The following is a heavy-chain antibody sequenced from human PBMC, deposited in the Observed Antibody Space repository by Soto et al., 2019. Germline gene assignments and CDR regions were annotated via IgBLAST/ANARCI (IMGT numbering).Heavy chain of an antibody. V-gene: IGHV3-30-3*01. CDR3: ARVPGAWLPRYFYY. CDR1: GFTFSSYA. Sequence: VGSLRLSCAASGFTFSSYAMHWVRQAPGKGLEWVAVISYDGSNKYYADSVKVRFTISRDNSKNTLYLQMNSLRADDTAVYHCARVPGAWLPRYFYYWGQGTLVTVSS. D-gene: IGHD5-18*01. J-gene: IGHJ4*02. CDR2: ISYDGSNK.